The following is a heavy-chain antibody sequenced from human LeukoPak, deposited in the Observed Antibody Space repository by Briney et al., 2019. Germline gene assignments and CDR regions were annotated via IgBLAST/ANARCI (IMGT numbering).Heavy chain of an antibody. CDR2: IYYSGST. CDR1: GGSISSYY. Sequence: PSETLSLTCTVSGGSISSYYWSWIRQPPGKGLEWIGYIYYSGSTNYNPSLKSRVTISVDTSKNQFSLKLSSVPAADTAVYYCAREASSGSYQYYFDYWGQGTLVTVSS. V-gene: IGHV4-59*01. CDR3: AREASSGSYQYYFDY. D-gene: IGHD3-10*01. J-gene: IGHJ4*02.